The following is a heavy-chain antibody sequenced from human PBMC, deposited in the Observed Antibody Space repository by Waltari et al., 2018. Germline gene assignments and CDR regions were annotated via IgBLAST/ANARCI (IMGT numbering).Heavy chain of an antibody. D-gene: IGHD3-10*01. CDR3: ARGLGPTLAYYFDY. J-gene: IGHJ4*02. V-gene: IGHV3-66*02. Sequence: EVQLVESGGGLVQPGGSLRLSCAASGLIVSSHYMSWVRQAPGKGVEWVSVLYSSGEAYYADSLKGRFTISWDNSKNTVNLQMNTLSAEDTAVYYCARGLGPTLAYYFDYWGRGTLVTVSS. CDR1: GLIVSSHY. CDR2: LYSSGEA.